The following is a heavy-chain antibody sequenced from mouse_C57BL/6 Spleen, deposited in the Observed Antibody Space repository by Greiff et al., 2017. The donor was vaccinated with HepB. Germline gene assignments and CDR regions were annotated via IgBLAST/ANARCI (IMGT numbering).Heavy chain of an antibody. CDR2: INPNNGGT. D-gene: IGHD1-1*01. CDR3: ARGADYYGSSSYWYFDV. J-gene: IGHJ1*03. V-gene: IGHV1-26*01. Sequence: VQLQQSGPELVKPGASVKISCKASGYTFTDYYMNWVKQSHGKSLEWIGDINPNNGGTSYNQKFKGKATLTVDKSSSTAYMELRSLTSEDSAVYYCARGADYYGSSSYWYFDVWGTGTTVTVSS. CDR1: GYTFTDYY.